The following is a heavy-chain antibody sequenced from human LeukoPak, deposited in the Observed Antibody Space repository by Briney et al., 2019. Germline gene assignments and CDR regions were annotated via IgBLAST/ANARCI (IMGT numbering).Heavy chain of an antibody. CDR3: ARSPVIVVVPAAYNWFDP. V-gene: IGHV4-39*01. Sequence: PSETLSLTFTVSGGSISSSSYYWGWIRQPPGKGLEWIGSIYYSGSTYYNPSLKSRVTISVDTSKNQFSLKLSSVTAADTAVYYCARSPVIVVVPAAYNWFDPWGQGTLVTVSS. J-gene: IGHJ5*02. CDR1: GGSISSSSYY. D-gene: IGHD2-2*01. CDR2: IYYSGST.